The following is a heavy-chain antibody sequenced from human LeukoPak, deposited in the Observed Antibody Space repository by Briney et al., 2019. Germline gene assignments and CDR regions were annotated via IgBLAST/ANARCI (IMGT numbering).Heavy chain of an antibody. D-gene: IGHD3-22*01. CDR3: SKLRVSSDYYGTFDY. CDR2: IYSGGST. V-gene: IGHV3-53*01. Sequence: GGSLRLSCAASGFTFSSNYMSWVREARGEGLERGSVIYSGGSTYYADSVTGRFTISRDNSKTTLYLTMSSLRPEDTAAYHYSKLRVSSDYYGTFDYWGQGTLVTVSS. CDR1: GFTFSSNY. J-gene: IGHJ4*02.